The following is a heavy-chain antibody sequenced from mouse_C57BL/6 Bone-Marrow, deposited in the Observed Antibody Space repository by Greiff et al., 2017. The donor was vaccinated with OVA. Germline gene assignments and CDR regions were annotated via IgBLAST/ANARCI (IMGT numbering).Heavy chain of an antibody. Sequence: VQLQESGAELVRPGASVKLSCKASGYTFTDYYINWVKQRPGQGLEWIARIYPASGNTYYNEKFKGKATLTAEKSSSTAYMQLSSLTSEDSAVYVCASGPYCYGSSPHYWGQGTSVTVSA. CDR2: IYPASGNT. J-gene: IGHJ4*01. D-gene: IGHD1-1*01. V-gene: IGHV1-76*01. CDR1: GYTFTDYY. CDR3: ASGPYCYGSSPHY.